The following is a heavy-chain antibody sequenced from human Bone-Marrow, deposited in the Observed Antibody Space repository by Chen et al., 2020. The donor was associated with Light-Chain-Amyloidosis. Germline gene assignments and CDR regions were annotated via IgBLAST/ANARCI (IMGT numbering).Heavy chain of an antibody. CDR3: TTLILRSSTTTDY. D-gene: IGHD5-12*01. V-gene: IGHV3-15*01. J-gene: IGHJ4*02. CDR1: GFTFSNAW. CDR2: IKSKADTGAT. Sequence: EVQLVESGGGLVRPGGSLRLSCTASGFTFSNAWMAWVRQAPGKGPEWVGRIKSKADTGATEYVAPVKGRFTISRDDSKNTLYLQMNSLQNEDTAVYCCTTLILRSSTTTDYWGQGTLVTVSS.